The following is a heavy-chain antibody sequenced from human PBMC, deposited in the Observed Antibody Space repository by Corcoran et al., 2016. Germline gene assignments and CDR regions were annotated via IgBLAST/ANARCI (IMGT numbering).Heavy chain of an antibody. CDR2: INPNSGGT. Sequence: QVQLVQSGAEVKKPGASVKVSCKASGYTFTGYYMHWVRQAPGQGLEWMGWINPNSGGTNYAQKFQGRVTMTRATSISTAYMELSRLRSDDTAVYYCARDLRRLMYVFWSGYYGWFDPWGQGTLVTVSS. V-gene: IGHV1-2*02. CDR3: ARDLRRLMYVFWSGYYGWFDP. D-gene: IGHD3-3*01. J-gene: IGHJ5*02. CDR1: GYTFTGYY.